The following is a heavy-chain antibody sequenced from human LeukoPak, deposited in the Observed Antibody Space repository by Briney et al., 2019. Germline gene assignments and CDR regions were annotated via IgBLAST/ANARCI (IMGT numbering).Heavy chain of an antibody. D-gene: IGHD5-12*01. V-gene: IGHV4-38-2*01. CDR3: ARVYSGSTWYYFDY. J-gene: IGHJ4*02. CDR1: HYSVSSPYF. CDR2: IYHTGRT. Sequence: PSETLSLTCAVSHYSVSSPYFWGWIRQPPGKGLEWIGSIYHTGRTNYNPSINSRVTKSLDTSKNQFSLNLNSVTAADTAVYHCARVYSGSTWYYFDYWGQGILVTVSS.